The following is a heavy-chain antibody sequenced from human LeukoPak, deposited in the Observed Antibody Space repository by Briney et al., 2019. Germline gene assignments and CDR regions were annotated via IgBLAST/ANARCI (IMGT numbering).Heavy chain of an antibody. CDR1: GGTFTSYA. J-gene: IGHJ4*02. CDR3: ARGGIAVAGTGFDY. D-gene: IGHD6-19*01. CDR2: INTNTGNP. V-gene: IGHV7-4-1*02. Sequence: ASVKVSCKASGGTFTSYAMNWVRQAPGQGLEWMGWINTNTGNPTYAQGFTGRFVFSLDTPVSTAYLQISSLKAEDTAVYYCARGGIAVAGTGFDYWGQGTLVTVSS.